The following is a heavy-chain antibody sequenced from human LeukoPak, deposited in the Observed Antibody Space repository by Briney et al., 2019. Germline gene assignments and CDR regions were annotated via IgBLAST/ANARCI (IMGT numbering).Heavy chain of an antibody. Sequence: ASVKVSRKASGYTFTGYSMHWVRQAPGKGLEWMGWINPNSGGTNYAQKFQGRVSMTRDTSISTAYMELRRLTSDDTAVYYCARDVSPLRSLGYWGQGTLVTVSS. V-gene: IGHV1-2*02. J-gene: IGHJ4*02. CDR2: INPNSGGT. CDR3: ARDVSPLRSLGY. CDR1: GYTFTGYS. D-gene: IGHD2-15*01.